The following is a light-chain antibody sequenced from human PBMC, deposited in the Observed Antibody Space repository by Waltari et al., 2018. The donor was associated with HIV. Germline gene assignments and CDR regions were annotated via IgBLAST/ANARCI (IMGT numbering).Light chain of an antibody. V-gene: IGLV3-19*01. Sequence: SSDLTQDPAVSVALGQTVRITCQGDSLRRYSANWYQQKPGQAPVVVMYGKDNRPSGIPDRFSGCSSGNTGSLTITGAQAEDEAVYYCDSRDTNDKHHVFGTGTKVTV. CDR2: GKD. CDR3: DSRDTNDKHHV. CDR1: SLRRYS. J-gene: IGLJ1*01.